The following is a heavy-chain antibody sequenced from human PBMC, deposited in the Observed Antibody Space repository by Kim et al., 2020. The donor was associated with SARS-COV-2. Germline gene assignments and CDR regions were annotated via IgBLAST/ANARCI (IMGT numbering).Heavy chain of an antibody. CDR3: AVLYSSSSYLDY. J-gene: IGHJ4*02. D-gene: IGHD6-6*01. V-gene: IGHV4-4*09. Sequence: NYNPSLQRRVTISVATSKNQFSRKLSSVTAADTAVYYCAVLYSSSSYLDYWGQGTLVTVSS.